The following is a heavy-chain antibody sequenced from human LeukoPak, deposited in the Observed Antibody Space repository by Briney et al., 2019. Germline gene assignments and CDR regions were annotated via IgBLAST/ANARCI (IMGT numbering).Heavy chain of an antibody. J-gene: IGHJ4*02. V-gene: IGHV3-7*01. CDR3: ARDSHYSTSDY. D-gene: IGHD4-11*01. CDR2: MKPDGSDK. Sequence: GGSLRLSCVASGFSFSNSWMTWVRQSPEKGLERVAIMKPDGSDKSYLDSVKGRFTISRDNTKNSLYLEMNSLRADDTAVYYCARDSHYSTSDYWGQGTLVTVSS. CDR1: GFSFSNSW.